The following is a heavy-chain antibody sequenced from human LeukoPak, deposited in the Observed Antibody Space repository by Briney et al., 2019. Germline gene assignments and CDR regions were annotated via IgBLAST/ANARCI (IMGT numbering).Heavy chain of an antibody. Sequence: KSSETLSLTCAVSGYSISSGYYWGWIRQPPGKGLEWIGSLYHSGSTYYNPSLKSRVTISVDTSKNQFSLKLSSVTAADTAVYYCARDVYDSSGYLGAEYFQHWGQGTLVTVS. J-gene: IGHJ1*01. V-gene: IGHV4-38-2*02. D-gene: IGHD3-22*01. CDR1: GYSISSGYY. CDR3: ARDVYDSSGYLGAEYFQH. CDR2: LYHSGST.